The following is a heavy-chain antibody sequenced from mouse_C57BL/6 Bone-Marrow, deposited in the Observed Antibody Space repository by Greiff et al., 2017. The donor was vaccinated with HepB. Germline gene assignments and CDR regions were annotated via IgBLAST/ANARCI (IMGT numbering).Heavy chain of an antibody. CDR2: INPNYGTT. D-gene: IGHD1-1*01. CDR1: GYSFTDYN. V-gene: IGHV1-39*01. J-gene: IGHJ4*01. Sequence: EVQVVESGPELVKPGASVKISCKASGYSFTDYNMNWVKQSNGKSLEWIGVINPNYGTTSYNQKFKGKATLTVDQSSSTAYMQLNSLTSEDSAVYYCARSFYYGSFYAMDYWGQGTSVTVSS. CDR3: ARSFYYGSFYAMDY.